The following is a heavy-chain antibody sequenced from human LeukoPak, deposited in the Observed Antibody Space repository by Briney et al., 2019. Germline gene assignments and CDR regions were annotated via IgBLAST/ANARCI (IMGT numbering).Heavy chain of an antibody. D-gene: IGHD3-10*01. V-gene: IGHV1-3*01. J-gene: IGHJ4*02. Sequence: GASVKVSCKASGYTFTSYLIHWVRQAPGQRLEWMGWINVGNDNTKYSQNFQGRVTMTRDTSTSTVYMELSSLRSEDTAVYYCAREEGYYGSGSYSGYWGQGTLVTVSS. CDR2: INVGNDNT. CDR1: GYTFTSYL. CDR3: AREEGYYGSGSYSGY.